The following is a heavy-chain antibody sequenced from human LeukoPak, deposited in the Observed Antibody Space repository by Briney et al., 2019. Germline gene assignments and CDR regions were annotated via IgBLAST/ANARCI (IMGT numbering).Heavy chain of an antibody. V-gene: IGHV4-59*01. CDR3: VRVAVSGTDWLDP. CDR2: IYYSGST. CDR1: GGSISSYY. J-gene: IGHJ5*02. D-gene: IGHD6-19*01. Sequence: SETLSLTCTVSGGSISSYYWSWIRQPPGKGLEWIGYIYYSGSTNYNPSLKSRVTISVDTSKNQFSLKLSSVTAADTAVYYCVRVAVSGTDWLDPWGQGTPVTVSS.